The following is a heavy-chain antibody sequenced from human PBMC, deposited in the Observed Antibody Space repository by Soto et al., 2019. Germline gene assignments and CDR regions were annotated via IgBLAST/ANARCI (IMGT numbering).Heavy chain of an antibody. CDR2: VSAYNGNT. Sequence: SVKVSSEASCYTIPSXCFNWVRQAPGQGLEWMGGVSAYNGNTNYAQKLQGRVTMTTDTSTSTAYMELRSLRSDDTAVYYCARADFYDSRGFENAFDIWG. J-gene: IGHJ3*02. CDR3: ARADFYDSRGFENAFDI. D-gene: IGHD3-22*01. V-gene: IGHV1-18*04. CDR1: CYTIPSXC.